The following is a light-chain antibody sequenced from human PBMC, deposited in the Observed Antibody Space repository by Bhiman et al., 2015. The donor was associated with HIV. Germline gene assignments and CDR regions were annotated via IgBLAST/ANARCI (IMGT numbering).Light chain of an antibody. CDR1: KLGDKY. CDR3: NSYTTSSTYV. CDR2: QDT. V-gene: IGLV3-1*01. J-gene: IGLJ1*01. Sequence: SYELTQPPSVSVSPGQTASITCSGDKLGDKYVCWYQQKPGQSPVLVIYQDTKRPSGIPERFSGSNSGNTATLTISGTQAEDEADYYCNSYTTSSTYVFGTGTKVTVL.